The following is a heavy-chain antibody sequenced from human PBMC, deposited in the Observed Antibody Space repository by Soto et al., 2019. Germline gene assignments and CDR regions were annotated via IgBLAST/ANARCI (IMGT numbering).Heavy chain of an antibody. Sequence: GGSLMLSCASLGFAYHSYDMKWVRQVTGKGLEWVSSMGGAGSREYAGSVKGRFIISRDNAKNSLYLQMDSLRVGDTGVYYCTRATFGDGMDLWGQGT. CDR3: TRATFGDGMDL. J-gene: IGHJ6*02. CDR1: GFAYHSYD. V-gene: IGHV3-13*04. CDR2: MGGAGSR. D-gene: IGHD3-10*01.